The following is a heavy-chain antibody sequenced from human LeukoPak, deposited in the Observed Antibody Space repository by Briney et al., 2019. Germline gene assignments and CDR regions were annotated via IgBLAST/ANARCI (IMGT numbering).Heavy chain of an antibody. J-gene: IGHJ6*02. V-gene: IGHV3-23*01. CDR1: GFTFSSYA. Sequence: GGSLRLSCAASGFTFSSYAMSWVRQAPGKGLEWVSAISGSGGITYYADSVKGRFIISRDNSKNTLYLQMNSLRAEDTAVYYCAKELRAMVRGGPSPSLGMDVWGQGTTVTVSS. CDR3: AKELRAMVRGGPSPSLGMDV. CDR2: ISGSGGIT. D-gene: IGHD3-10*01.